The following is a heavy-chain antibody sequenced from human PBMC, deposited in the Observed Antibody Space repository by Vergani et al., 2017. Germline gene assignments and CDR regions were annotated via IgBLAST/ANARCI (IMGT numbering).Heavy chain of an antibody. CDR1: GFTFSSYA. V-gene: IGHV3-30*04. D-gene: IGHD3-22*01. CDR2: ISYDGSNK. CDR3: ARDVVVVITNPIY. J-gene: IGHJ4*02. Sequence: QVQLVESGGGVVQPGRSLRLSCAASGFTFSSYAMHWVRQAPGKGLEWLAVISYDGSNKYYADSVKGRFTISRDNSKNTLYLQMNSLRAEDTAVYYCARDVVVVITNPIYWGQGTLVTVSS.